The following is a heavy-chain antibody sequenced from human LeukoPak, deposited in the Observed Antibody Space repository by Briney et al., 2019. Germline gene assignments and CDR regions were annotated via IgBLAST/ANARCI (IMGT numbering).Heavy chain of an antibody. V-gene: IGHV3-23*01. CDR2: ISAADGDNT. CDR1: GFTFRNFA. Sequence: PGGSLRLSCVASGFTFRNFAMSWVRQAPGKGLEWVSAISAADGDNTYYADSVKGRFTISRDNSENTLHLQMSSLRAEDTAVYYCARDRYDYGDYLGFDPRGQGTLVTVSS. CDR3: ARDRYDYGDYLGFDP. J-gene: IGHJ5*02. D-gene: IGHD4-17*01.